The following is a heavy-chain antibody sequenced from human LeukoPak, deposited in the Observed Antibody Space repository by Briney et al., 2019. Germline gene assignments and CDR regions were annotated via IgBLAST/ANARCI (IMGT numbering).Heavy chain of an antibody. CDR2: ISYDGSNK. Sequence: GRSLRLSCAASGFTFSSYGMHWVRQALGKGLEWVAVISYDGSNKYYADSVKGRFTISRDNSKNTLYLQMNSLRAEDTAVYYCAKDSRYCSGGSCYTYYYGMDVWGQGTTVTVSS. CDR3: AKDSRYCSGGSCYTYYYGMDV. J-gene: IGHJ6*02. V-gene: IGHV3-30*18. CDR1: GFTFSSYG. D-gene: IGHD2-15*01.